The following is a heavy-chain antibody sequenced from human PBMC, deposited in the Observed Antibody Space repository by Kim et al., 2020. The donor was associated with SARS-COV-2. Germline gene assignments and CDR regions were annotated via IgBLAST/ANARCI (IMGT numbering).Heavy chain of an antibody. J-gene: IGHJ6*02. D-gene: IGHD6-19*01. CDR1: GFVFSNYW. CDR3: VRDGGGTIAVTGHPSYYYVLDV. V-gene: IGHV3-7*01. CDR2: IKKDGNEK. Sequence: GGSLRLSCAASGFVFSNYWMTWVRQAPGKGLEWVANIKKDGNEKFYVDSVTGRFTISRDNAKRSLFLQLNSLRHEDTAVYYCVRDGGGTIAVTGHPSYYYVLDVWGQGTTVTVSS.